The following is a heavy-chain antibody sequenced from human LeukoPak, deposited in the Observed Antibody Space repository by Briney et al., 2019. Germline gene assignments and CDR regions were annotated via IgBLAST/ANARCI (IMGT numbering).Heavy chain of an antibody. J-gene: IGHJ4*02. Sequence: SETLSLTCTVSGGSISSSNYYWGWIRQPPGKGMEWFGSIYRRGSPYHNPSLESRVTMSVDTSKNQFSLKLTSVTAADTAVYYCARHTSPYSSSPKFDYWGQGTRVTVSS. CDR2: IYRRGSP. CDR3: ARHTSPYSSSPKFDY. CDR1: GGSISSSNYY. D-gene: IGHD6-6*01. V-gene: IGHV4-39*01.